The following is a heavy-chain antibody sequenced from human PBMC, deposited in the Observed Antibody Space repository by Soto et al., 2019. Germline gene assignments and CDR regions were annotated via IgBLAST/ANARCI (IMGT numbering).Heavy chain of an antibody. CDR2: ISAYNGNR. V-gene: IGHV1-18*01. J-gene: IGHJ3*02. CDR1: GYPFTSYG. Sequence: QGHLLQSGDEVKTPGASVRVSCRASGYPFTSYGISWVRQAPGQGLEWVAWISAYNGNRDTAQKFQGRVTMPFDTSTDTAHMELGDLTSADTGVYYCARGRIVASIHDAFEIWGQGTKVTVSS. D-gene: IGHD5-12*01. CDR3: ARGRIVASIHDAFEI.